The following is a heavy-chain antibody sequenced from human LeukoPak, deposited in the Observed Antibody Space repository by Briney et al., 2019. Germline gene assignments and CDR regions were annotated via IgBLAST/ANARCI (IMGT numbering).Heavy chain of an antibody. CDR1: GFTFSSYA. J-gene: IGHJ4*02. CDR3: ASSSWFRSSYYFDY. V-gene: IGHV3-23*01. CDR2: LSGSGGST. Sequence: GGSLRLSCAASGFTFSSYAMNWVRQAPGKGLEWVSVLSGSGGSTVYADSVKGRFTISRDNAKNSLYLQMNSLRADDTAVYYCASSSWFRSSYYFDYWGQGALVTVSS. D-gene: IGHD6-13*01.